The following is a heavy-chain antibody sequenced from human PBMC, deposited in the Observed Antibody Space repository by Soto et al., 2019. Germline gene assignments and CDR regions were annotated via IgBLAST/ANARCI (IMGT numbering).Heavy chain of an antibody. CDR1: GYTFTGYY. D-gene: IGHD6-13*01. J-gene: IGHJ6*02. CDR3: ERHKLEQQLYYYGMDV. V-gene: IGHV1-2*02. CDR2: INPNSGGT. Sequence: ASVEVSCEASGYTFTGYYIHWVRQAPGQGLEWMGWINPNSGGTNYAQKFQGRVTMTRDTSISTAYMELSRLRSDDTAVYYCERHKLEQQLYYYGMDVWGQGTTVTVSS.